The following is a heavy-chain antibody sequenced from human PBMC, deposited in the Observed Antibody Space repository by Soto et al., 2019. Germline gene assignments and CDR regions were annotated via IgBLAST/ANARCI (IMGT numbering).Heavy chain of an antibody. J-gene: IGHJ4*02. CDR3: ARTSRRDGYNSYYFDY. Sequence: QLQLQESGSGLVKPSQTLSLTCAVSGGSISSGGYSWSWIRQPPGKALEWFGYIYNSGSTYYNPSLKSRVTISVDRSKHQFSLKLSSVTAADTAVYYCARTSRRDGYNSYYFDYWGQGTLVTVSS. CDR2: IYNSGST. D-gene: IGHD5-12*01. CDR1: GGSISSGGYS. V-gene: IGHV4-30-2*01.